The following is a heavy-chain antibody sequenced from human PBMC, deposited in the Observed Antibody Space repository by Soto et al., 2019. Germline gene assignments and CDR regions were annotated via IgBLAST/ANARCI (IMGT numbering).Heavy chain of an antibody. CDR2: IKQDGSEK. D-gene: IGHD3-10*01. V-gene: IGHV3-7*03. CDR1: GFTFSSYW. CDR3: ARDAITMVRGVITPGGMDV. Sequence: GGSLRLSCAASGFTFSSYWMSWVRQSPGKGLEWVANIKQDGSEKYYVDSVKGRFTISRDNAKNSLYLQMNSLRAGDTAVYYCARDAITMVRGVITPGGMDVWGQGTTVTVSS. J-gene: IGHJ6*02.